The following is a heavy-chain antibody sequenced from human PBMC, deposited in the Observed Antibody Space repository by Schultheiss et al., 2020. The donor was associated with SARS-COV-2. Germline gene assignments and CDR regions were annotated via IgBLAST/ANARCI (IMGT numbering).Heavy chain of an antibody. CDR1: GFTFSSYD. CDR2: IGTAGDP. J-gene: IGHJ4*02. V-gene: IGHV3-13*05. CDR3: VNSFTVTTPY. Sequence: LKISCAASGFTFSSYDMHWVRQATGKGLEWVSAIGTAGDPYYPGSVKGRFTISRDNSKNTLYLQMSSLRAEDTAVYYCVNSFTVTTPYWGQGTLVTVSS. D-gene: IGHD4-11*01.